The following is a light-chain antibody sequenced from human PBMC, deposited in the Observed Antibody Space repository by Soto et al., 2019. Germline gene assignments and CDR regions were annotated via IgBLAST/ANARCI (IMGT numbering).Light chain of an antibody. CDR3: QQYGTPPYT. J-gene: IGKJ2*01. CDR1: QAVTDYY. CDR2: GTF. V-gene: IGKV3-20*01. Sequence: EIVLTQSPGTLSLSPGEKVTLSCRASQAVTDYYFAWYQQKPGQAPKLLIFGTFNRATGIPDRFSASGSETDFTLTISTLEPEDFAVYYCQQYGTPPYTFGLGTKLELK.